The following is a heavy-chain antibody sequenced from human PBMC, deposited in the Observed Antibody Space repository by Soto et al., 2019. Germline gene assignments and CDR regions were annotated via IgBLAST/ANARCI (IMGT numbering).Heavy chain of an antibody. CDR2: ISGSGDST. Sequence: EVQLLESGGGLVQPGGSLRLSCAASGFTFSSYAMRWVRQAPGKGLEWVSAISGSGDSTYYADSVKGRFTVSRDNSKNTLYLQMNSLRAEDTAVYYCARGGSGSYYDYWGQGTLVTVSS. V-gene: IGHV3-23*01. J-gene: IGHJ4*02. D-gene: IGHD1-26*01. CDR3: ARGGSGSYYDY. CDR1: GFTFSSYA.